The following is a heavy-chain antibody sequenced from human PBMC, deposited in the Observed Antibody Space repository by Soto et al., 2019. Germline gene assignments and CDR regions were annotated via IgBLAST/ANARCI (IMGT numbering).Heavy chain of an antibody. CDR2: IGIGSSTK. Sequence: PGGSLRLSCTVSGFTFRNYGMNWVRQAPGKGLEWVSYIGIGSSTKYYADSVKGRFTISRDNAKNSLYLQMNSLRAEDTAVYYCARDQLYYNDISGRPLNAFDVRGQGTMVTVSS. CDR1: GFTFRNYG. V-gene: IGHV3-48*01. D-gene: IGHD3-22*01. CDR3: ARDQLYYNDISGRPLNAFDV. J-gene: IGHJ3*01.